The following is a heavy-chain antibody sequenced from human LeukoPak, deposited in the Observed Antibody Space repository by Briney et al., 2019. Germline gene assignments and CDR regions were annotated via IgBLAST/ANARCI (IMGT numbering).Heavy chain of an antibody. V-gene: IGHV3-21*01. CDR1: GFTFSSYS. Sequence: GGSLRLSCAASGFTFSSYSMNWVRQAPGKGLEWVSSISTSSSYIHYADSVKGRFTISRDNAKNSLYLQMNSLRAEDTAVYYCARGALNIPGEHGAFDYWGQGTLVTVSS. J-gene: IGHJ4*02. CDR3: ARGALNIPGEHGAFDY. D-gene: IGHD1-14*01. CDR2: ISTSSSYI.